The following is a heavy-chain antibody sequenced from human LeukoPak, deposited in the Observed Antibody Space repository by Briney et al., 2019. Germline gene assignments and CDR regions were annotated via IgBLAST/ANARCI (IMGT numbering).Heavy chain of an antibody. J-gene: IGHJ3*02. D-gene: IGHD2-8*01. CDR3: ARDVNGRGDDSFDI. V-gene: IGHV1-8*01. CDR2: MNPNSGNT. Sequence: GASVKVSWKASGYTFTSYDINWVRQASGQGLEWMEWMNPNSGNTGYAQKFQGRVTMTRNTSISTAYMELSSLRFEDTAVYYCARDVNGRGDDSFDIWGQGTMVTVSS. CDR1: GYTFTSYD.